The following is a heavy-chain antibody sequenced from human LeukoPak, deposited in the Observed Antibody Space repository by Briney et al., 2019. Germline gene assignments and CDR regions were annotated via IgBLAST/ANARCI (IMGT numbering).Heavy chain of an antibody. CDR3: AREDSSGYPY. Sequence: PSETLSLTCTVSGGSISSYYWSWIRQPPGKGLEWIGYIYYSGSTNYNPSLKSRVTISVDTSKSQFSLKLSSVTAADTAVYYCAREDSSGYPYWGQGTLVTVSS. CDR1: GGSISSYY. V-gene: IGHV4-59*01. J-gene: IGHJ4*02. D-gene: IGHD3-22*01. CDR2: IYYSGST.